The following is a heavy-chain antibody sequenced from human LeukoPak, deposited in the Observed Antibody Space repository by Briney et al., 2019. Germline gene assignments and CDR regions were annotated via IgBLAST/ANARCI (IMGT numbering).Heavy chain of an antibody. Sequence: GRSLRLSCPASGFTFSNYYMSWIRQAPGKGLEWVSYISSSGSSIYYADSVKGRFTISRDNAKNSLYLQMNSLRAEETAVYYCAREPTSGSYFDYWGQGTLVTVSS. CDR3: AREPTSGSYFDY. CDR2: ISSSGSSI. V-gene: IGHV3-11*01. CDR1: GFTFSNYY. J-gene: IGHJ4*02. D-gene: IGHD1-26*01.